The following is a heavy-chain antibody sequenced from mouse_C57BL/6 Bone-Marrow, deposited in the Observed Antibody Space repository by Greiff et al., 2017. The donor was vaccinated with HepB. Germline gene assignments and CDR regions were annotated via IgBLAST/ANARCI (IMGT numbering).Heavy chain of an antibody. CDR2: INPSNGGT. Sequence: QVQLQQPGTELVKPGASVKLSCKASGYTFTSYWMHWVKQRPGQGLEWIGNINPSNGGTNYKEKVKSKATLAVDKSSSTAYMELRSLTSEDSAVYFCAREASSGPHMGYWGQGTSVTVSS. CDR3: AREASSGPHMGY. D-gene: IGHD3-2*02. J-gene: IGHJ4*01. CDR1: GYTFTSYW. V-gene: IGHV1-53*01.